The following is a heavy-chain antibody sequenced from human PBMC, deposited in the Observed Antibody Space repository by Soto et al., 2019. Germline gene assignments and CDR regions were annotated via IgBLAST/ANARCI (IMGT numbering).Heavy chain of an antibody. D-gene: IGHD2-2*01. Sequence: GGSLRLSCAASGFTFSSYWMHWVRQAPGKGLVWVSRINSDGSSTSYADSVKGRFTISRDNAKNTLCLQMNSLRAEDTAVYYCARGAHCSSTSCYYYYYGMDVWGQGTTVTVSS. V-gene: IGHV3-74*01. J-gene: IGHJ6*02. CDR1: GFTFSSYW. CDR3: ARGAHCSSTSCYYYYYGMDV. CDR2: INSDGSST.